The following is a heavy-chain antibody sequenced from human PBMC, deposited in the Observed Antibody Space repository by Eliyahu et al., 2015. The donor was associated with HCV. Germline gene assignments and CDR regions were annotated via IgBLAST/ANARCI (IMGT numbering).Heavy chain of an antibody. V-gene: IGHV3-30*18. CDR3: AKSVWGSPVDY. Sequence: QVQLVESGGSVVQPGRSXXLSCAXSGXTFXSYGMHWVRQAPGKGLEWVAVISYDGSNKYYADSVKGRFTISRDNSKNTLYLQMNSLRAEDTAVYYCAKSVWGSPVDYWGQGTLVTVSS. CDR1: GXTFXSYG. D-gene: IGHD1-14*01. CDR2: ISYDGSNK. J-gene: IGHJ4*02.